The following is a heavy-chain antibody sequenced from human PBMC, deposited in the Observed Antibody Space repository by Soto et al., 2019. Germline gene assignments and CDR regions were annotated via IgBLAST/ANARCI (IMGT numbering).Heavy chain of an antibody. CDR1: GGSFSGYY. D-gene: IGHD3-3*01. CDR3: ARGLRYNFWSGYADY. J-gene: IGHJ4*02. V-gene: IGHV4-34*01. CDR2: INHSGST. Sequence: KTSETLSLTCAVYGGSFSGYYWSWIRQPPGKGLEWIGEINHSGSTNYNPSLKSRVTISVDTSKNQFSLKLSSVTAADTAVYYCARGLRYNFWSGYADYWGQGTLVTVSS.